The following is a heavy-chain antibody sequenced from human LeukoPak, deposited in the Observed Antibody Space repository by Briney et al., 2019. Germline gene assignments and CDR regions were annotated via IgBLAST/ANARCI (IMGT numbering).Heavy chain of an antibody. CDR2: INPNSGGT. CDR1: GYTFTGYY. Sequence: GASVKVSCKAPGYTFTGYYMHWVRQAPGQGLEWMGWINPNSGGTNYAQKFQGRVTMTRDTSISTAYMELSRLRSDDTAVYYCARDRQGIGYEDYYFDYWGQGTLVTVSS. CDR3: ARDRQGIGYEDYYFDY. J-gene: IGHJ4*02. D-gene: IGHD6-13*01. V-gene: IGHV1-2*02.